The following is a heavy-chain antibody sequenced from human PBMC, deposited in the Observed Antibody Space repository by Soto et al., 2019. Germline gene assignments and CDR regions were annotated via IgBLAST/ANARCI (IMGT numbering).Heavy chain of an antibody. CDR1: GYSFTSYW. Sequence: GESLKISCQGSGYSFTSYWIGWVRQMPGKGLEWMGIIYPGDSDTRYSPSFQGQVTISADKSISTAYLQWSSLKASDTAMYYCARRGKSQPIFGVAIADYYYMDVWGKGTTVTVSS. J-gene: IGHJ6*03. CDR3: ARRGKSQPIFGVAIADYYYMDV. CDR2: IYPGDSDT. D-gene: IGHD3-3*01. V-gene: IGHV5-51*01.